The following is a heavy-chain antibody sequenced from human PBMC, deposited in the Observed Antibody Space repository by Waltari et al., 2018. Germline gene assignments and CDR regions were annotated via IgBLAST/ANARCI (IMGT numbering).Heavy chain of an antibody. D-gene: IGHD2-15*01. V-gene: IGHV3-13*01. Sequence: EVQLVESGGDLIQPGGSLRLPCAASGFTFSNYDMHWLRQATGKSLEWVSSIGTGGGTYYAASVKGRFTISRENDKSSVYLQMNSLGAGDTAVYFCARHQGGWDLWGQGTLVTVSS. CDR3: ARHQGGWDL. CDR1: GFTFSNYD. J-gene: IGHJ5*02. CDR2: IGTGGGT.